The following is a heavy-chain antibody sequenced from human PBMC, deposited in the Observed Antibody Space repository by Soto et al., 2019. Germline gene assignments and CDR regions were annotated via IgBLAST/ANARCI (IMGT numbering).Heavy chain of an antibody. CDR3: AREFEMATREDY. Sequence: ASVKVSCKASGYTFTSYYMHWVRQAPGQGLEWMGIINPSGASTTYAQKLQGRVTMTRDTSTNTVYMELSSLRSEDTAVYYCAREFEMATREDYWGQGTLVTVSS. J-gene: IGHJ4*02. V-gene: IGHV1-46*01. CDR1: GYTFTSYY. CDR2: INPSGAST. D-gene: IGHD5-12*01.